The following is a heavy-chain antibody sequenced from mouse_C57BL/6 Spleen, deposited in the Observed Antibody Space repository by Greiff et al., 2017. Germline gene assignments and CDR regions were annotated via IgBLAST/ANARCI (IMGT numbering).Heavy chain of an antibody. D-gene: IGHD4-1*01. CDR2: IHPETGGT. Sequence: VQLQQSGAELVRPGASVTLSCKASGYTFTDYEMHWVKQTPVHGLEWIGAIHPETGGTAYNQKFKGKAILTADKSSSTAYMELRSLTSEDSAVYYCTRGGGWDAWFAYWGQGTLVTVSA. CDR1: GYTFTDYE. CDR3: TRGGGWDAWFAY. J-gene: IGHJ3*01. V-gene: IGHV1-15*01.